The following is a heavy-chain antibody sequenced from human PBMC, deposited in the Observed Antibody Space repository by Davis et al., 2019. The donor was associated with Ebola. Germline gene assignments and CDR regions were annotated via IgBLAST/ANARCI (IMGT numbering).Heavy chain of an antibody. CDR1: GFTFSDYY. CDR2: ISTSGSTI. V-gene: IGHV3-11*04. CDR3: ARDPPVSMGSDAFDV. Sequence: PGGSLRLSCAASGFTFSDYYMSWIRQAPGKGLEWVSYISTSGSTIYYADSVKVRFTISRDNAKNSLYLQMNRLRDEDTALYYCARDPPVSMGSDAFDVWGRGKMVTVSS. D-gene: IGHD2-8*01. J-gene: IGHJ3*01.